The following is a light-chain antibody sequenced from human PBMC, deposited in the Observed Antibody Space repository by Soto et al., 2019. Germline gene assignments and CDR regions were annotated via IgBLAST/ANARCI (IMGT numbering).Light chain of an antibody. J-gene: IGLJ1*01. V-gene: IGLV2-8*01. Sequence: QSVLTQPPSASGSPGQSVTISCTGTSSDVGGYNYVSWYQQHPGKATKLMIYEVSKRPSGVPDRFSGSKSGNTASLTVSGLQAEDDADYYCSSYAGSNIYVFGTGTKVTVL. CDR1: SSDVGGYNY. CDR2: EVS. CDR3: SSYAGSNIYV.